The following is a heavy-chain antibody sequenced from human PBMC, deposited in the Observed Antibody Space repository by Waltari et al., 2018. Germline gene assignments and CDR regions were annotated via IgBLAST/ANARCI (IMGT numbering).Heavy chain of an antibody. CDR1: SYSFTDYY. J-gene: IGHJ4*02. D-gene: IGHD6-19*01. V-gene: IGHV1-2*02. Sequence: QVQLVQAGAEVKKPGASGKVSCKSSSYSFTDYYMHWMRQAPGKGLEWMGWINPNNGGRNYAQNFQGRVTMTMDTSISTAYMELSRLSSDDTAVYYCAKVISGAVAFKNWGQGTLVTVSS. CDR3: AKVISGAVAFKN. CDR2: INPNNGGR.